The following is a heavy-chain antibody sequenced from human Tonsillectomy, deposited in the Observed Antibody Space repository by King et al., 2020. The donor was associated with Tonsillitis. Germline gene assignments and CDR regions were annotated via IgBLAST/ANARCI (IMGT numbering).Heavy chain of an antibody. V-gene: IGHV3-23*04. CDR3: AKVLSIAVAGKLDY. J-gene: IGHJ4*02. CDR2: ISGSGGST. CDR1: GFTFSSYA. D-gene: IGHD6-19*01. Sequence: VQLVESGGGLVQPGGSLRLSCAASGFTFSSYAMSGVRQAPGKGLEWVSAISGSGGSTYYADSVKGRFTISRDNSKKPLYLQMNSLRAEDTAVYYCAKVLSIAVAGKLDYWGQGTLVTVSS.